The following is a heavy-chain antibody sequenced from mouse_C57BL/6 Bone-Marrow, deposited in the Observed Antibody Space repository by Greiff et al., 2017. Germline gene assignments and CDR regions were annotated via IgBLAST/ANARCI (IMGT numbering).Heavy chain of an antibody. CDR3: AREGYIGYSTCDY. V-gene: IGHV5-4*01. J-gene: IGHJ2*01. Sequence: DVHLVESGGGLVKPGGSLKLSCAASGFTFSSYAMSWVRQTPEKRLEWVATISDGGSYTYYPDNVKGRFTISRDNAKNNLYLQMSHLKSEDTAMYYCAREGYIGYSTCDYWGQGTTLTVSS. CDR1: GFTFSSYA. CDR2: ISDGGSYT. D-gene: IGHD2-5*01.